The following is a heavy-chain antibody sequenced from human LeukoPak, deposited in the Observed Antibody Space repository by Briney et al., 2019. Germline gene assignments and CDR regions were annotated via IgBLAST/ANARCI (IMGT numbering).Heavy chain of an antibody. Sequence: GGSLRLSCAASGFTFSSYGMHWVRQAPGKGLEWVAVISYDGSNKYYADSVKGRFTISRDNSKNTLYLQMNSLRAEDTAVYYCAKPRLISDVIPDYFDYWGQGTLVTVSS. V-gene: IGHV3-30*18. J-gene: IGHJ4*02. CDR3: AKPRLISDVIPDYFDY. CDR2: ISYDGSNK. CDR1: GFTFSSYG. D-gene: IGHD2-2*01.